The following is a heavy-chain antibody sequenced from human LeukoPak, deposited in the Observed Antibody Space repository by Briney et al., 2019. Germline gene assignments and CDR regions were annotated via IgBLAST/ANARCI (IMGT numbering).Heavy chain of an antibody. V-gene: IGHV3-23*01. CDR3: ARVAGWHWFDP. CDR1: GFTFSSYD. CDR2: IRPSGDNT. D-gene: IGHD6-19*01. J-gene: IGHJ5*02. Sequence: GGAPRLSCAASGFTFSSYDMTWVRQAPGRGLEWVSSIRPSGDNTYYGDSVKGRFTISRDNSKNTVYLQMNNMRVDDTAVYYCARVAGWHWFDPWGQGTLVTVSS.